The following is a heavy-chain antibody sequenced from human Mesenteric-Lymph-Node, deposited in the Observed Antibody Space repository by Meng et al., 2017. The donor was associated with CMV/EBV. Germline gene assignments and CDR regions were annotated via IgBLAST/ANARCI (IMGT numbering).Heavy chain of an antibody. CDR1: GGSISVSGYY. J-gene: IGHJ4*02. CDR2: IYYDGAT. V-gene: IGHV4-39*01. Sequence: GSLRLSCTVSGGSISVSGYYWGWVRQPPGKGLEWVGNIYYDGATYYNPSLQSRVSISRDASQNQFSLKVASVTAADTAVFYCARLTLGFCSSPTCYNFCFDLWGQGTLVTVSS. CDR3: ARLTLGFCSSPTCYNFCFDL. D-gene: IGHD2-2*01.